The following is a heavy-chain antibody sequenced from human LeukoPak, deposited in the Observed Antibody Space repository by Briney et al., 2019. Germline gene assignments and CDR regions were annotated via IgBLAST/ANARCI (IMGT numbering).Heavy chain of an antibody. D-gene: IGHD6-19*01. CDR2: INPNSGGT. CDR1: GYTFTDYY. J-gene: IGHJ4*02. CDR3: ARDLYSSGWYGTFDC. Sequence: RASVKVSCKASGYTFTDYYMHWVRQAPGQGLEWMGWINPNSGGTNYAQKFQGRVAMTRDTSISTAYMELTRLRSDDAAVYYCARDLYSSGWYGTFDCWGQGTLVTVSS. V-gene: IGHV1-2*02.